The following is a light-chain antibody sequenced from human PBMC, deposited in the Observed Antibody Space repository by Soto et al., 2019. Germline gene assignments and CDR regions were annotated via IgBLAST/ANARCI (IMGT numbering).Light chain of an antibody. CDR3: QQSSNYFT. J-gene: IGKJ3*01. Sequence: AIQLTQSPSSLSASVGDRVTITCRASQGLNSTLAWYQQKPGKAPQLLMYAASTLQKGVPSRVVGNGFGTDFTLTISSLPPEDFATYYCQQSSNYFTFGPGTKVDI. CDR1: QGLNST. CDR2: AAS. V-gene: IGKV1D-13*01.